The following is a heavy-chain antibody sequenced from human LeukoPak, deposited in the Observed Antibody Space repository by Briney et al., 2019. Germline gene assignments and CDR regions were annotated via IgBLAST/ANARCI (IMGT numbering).Heavy chain of an antibody. V-gene: IGHV4-61*02. J-gene: IGHJ4*02. CDR2: IYTSGGT. D-gene: IGHD5-12*01. CDR3: ARGYRQWLPTPFDY. CDR1: GGSISSGSYY. Sequence: SETLSLTCTVSGGSISSGSYYWSWIRQPAGKGLEWIGRIYTSGGTNYNPSLKSRVTISVDTSKNQFSLKLSSVTAADTAVYYCARGYRQWLPTPFDYWGQGTLVTVSS.